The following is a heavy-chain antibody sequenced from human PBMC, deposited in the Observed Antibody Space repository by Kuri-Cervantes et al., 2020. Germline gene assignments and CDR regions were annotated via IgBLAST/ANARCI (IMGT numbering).Heavy chain of an antibody. CDR1: GFTFTNSA. CDR2: IVVGSGNT. J-gene: IGHJ6*03. CDR3: AGGFILGAYYYYMDV. D-gene: IGHD2-21*01. V-gene: IGHV1-58*01. Sequence: SVKVSCKTPGFTFTNSAVQWVRQARGQRLEWIGWIVVGSGNTNYAQKFQKRVTITRDMSTGTAYMELSSLRSEDTAVYYCAGGFILGAYYYYMDVWGKGTTVTVSS.